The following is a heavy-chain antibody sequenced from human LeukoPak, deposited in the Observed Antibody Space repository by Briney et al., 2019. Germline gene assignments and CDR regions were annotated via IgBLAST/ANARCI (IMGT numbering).Heavy chain of an antibody. V-gene: IGHV3-21*01. CDR3: AKPYKYGVRDVHFDY. D-gene: IGHD5-24*01. CDR2: ISSSSSYI. CDR1: GFTFSSYS. J-gene: IGHJ4*02. Sequence: GGSLRLSCAASGFTFSSYSMNWVRQAPGKGLEWVSSISSSSSYIYYADSVKGRFTISRDNAKNSLYLQMNSLRAEDSAVYYCAKPYKYGVRDVHFDYWGQGTLVTVSS.